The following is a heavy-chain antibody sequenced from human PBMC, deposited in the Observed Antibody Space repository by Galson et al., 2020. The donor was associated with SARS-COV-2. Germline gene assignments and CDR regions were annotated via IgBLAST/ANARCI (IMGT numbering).Heavy chain of an antibody. V-gene: IGHV4-39*07. D-gene: IGHD1-26*01. J-gene: IGHJ6*02. CDR3: AGEVVGATKYYYYGMDV. CDR1: GGSISSSSYY. Sequence: ASETLSLTCTVSGGSISSSSYYWGWIRQPPGKGLEWIGSIYYSGSTYYNPSLKSRVTISVDTSKNQFSLKLSSVTAADTAVYYCAGEVVGATKYYYYGMDVWGQGTTVTVSS. CDR2: IYYSGST.